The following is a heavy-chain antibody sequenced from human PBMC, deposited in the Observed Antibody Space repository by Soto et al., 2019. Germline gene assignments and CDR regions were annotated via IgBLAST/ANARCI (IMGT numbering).Heavy chain of an antibody. CDR3: ARALYGSGSYYKTRALDY. V-gene: IGHV4-34*01. CDR2: ITHRGSP. CDR1: GGSFSGYH. D-gene: IGHD3-10*01. J-gene: IGHJ4*02. Sequence: SETLSLTCAVYGGSFSGYHWTWIRQPPGRGLEWIGEITHRGSPNYNTSLKSRVTISIDTSKNQFSLNLRSVTAADTAVYYCARALYGSGSYYKTRALDYWGQGTLVTVSS.